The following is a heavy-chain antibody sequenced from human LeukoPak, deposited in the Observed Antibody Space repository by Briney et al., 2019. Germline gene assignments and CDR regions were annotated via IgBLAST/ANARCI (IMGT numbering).Heavy chain of an antibody. J-gene: IGHJ4*02. CDR2: IKSKTDGGTT. CDR3: TTVISGYSYGVGFDY. CDR1: GFTFSSYG. V-gene: IGHV3-15*01. D-gene: IGHD5-18*01. Sequence: PGGSLRLSCAASGFTFSSYGMSWVRQAPGKGLEWVGRIKSKTDGGTTDYAAPVKGRFTISRDDSKNTLYLQMNSLKTEDTAVYYCTTVISGYSYGVGFDYWGQGTLVTVSS.